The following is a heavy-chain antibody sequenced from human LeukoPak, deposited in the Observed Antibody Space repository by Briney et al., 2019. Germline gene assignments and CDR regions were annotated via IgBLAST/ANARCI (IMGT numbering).Heavy chain of an antibody. J-gene: IGHJ4*02. CDR3: ARDPGVSMVRGVILNYYFDY. CDR2: FDPEDGET. V-gene: IGHV1-24*01. D-gene: IGHD3-10*01. Sequence: ASVKVSCKLSGYTLTELSMHWVRPAPGKGLGWVGGFDPEDGETIYAQKFQGRVTMTEDTSTDTAYMELSSLRSEDTAVYYCARDPGVSMVRGVILNYYFDYWGQGTLVTVSS. CDR1: GYTLTELS.